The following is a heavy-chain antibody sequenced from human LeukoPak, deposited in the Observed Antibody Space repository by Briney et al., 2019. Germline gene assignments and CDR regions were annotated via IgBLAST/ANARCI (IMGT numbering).Heavy chain of an antibody. CDR1: GFTFSSYS. Sequence: PGGSLRLSCAASGFTFSSYSSSISSSSSYIYYADSVKGRFTISRDNAKNSLYLQMNSLRAEDTAVYYCAKGHYYGSGSLDYWGQGTLVTVSS. CDR2: ISSSSSYI. V-gene: IGHV3-21*01. J-gene: IGHJ4*02. D-gene: IGHD3-10*01. CDR3: AKGHYYGSGSLDY.